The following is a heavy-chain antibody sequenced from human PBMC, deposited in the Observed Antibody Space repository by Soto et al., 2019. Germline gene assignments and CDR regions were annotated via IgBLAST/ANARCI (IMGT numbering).Heavy chain of an antibody. CDR1: GGSISSYY. D-gene: IGHD6-6*01. J-gene: IGHJ5*02. CDR2: IYYSGST. CDR3: ARRYSSSSIIGFDP. Sequence: PSETLSLTCTVSGGSISSYYWSWIRQPPGKGLEWIGYIYYSGSTNYNPSLKSRVTISVDTSKNQFSLKLSSVTAADTAVYYCARRYSSSSIIGFDPWGQGTLVTVSS. V-gene: IGHV4-59*08.